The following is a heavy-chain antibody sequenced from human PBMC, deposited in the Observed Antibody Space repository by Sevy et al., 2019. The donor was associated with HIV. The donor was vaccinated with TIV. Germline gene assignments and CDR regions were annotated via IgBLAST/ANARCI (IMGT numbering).Heavy chain of an antibody. Sequence: GGSLRLSCVASGFSFSGSAMHWVRQASGKGLEWVGHIRSKNNNYATANGASVEGRLTISRDDSKNTAYLQMNSLKTEDTAIYYCTRRGSSSAPLLDPWGQGILVTVSS. CDR3: TRRGSSSAPLLDP. V-gene: IGHV3-73*01. D-gene: IGHD2-2*01. J-gene: IGHJ5*02. CDR1: GFSFSGSA. CDR2: IRSKNNNYAT.